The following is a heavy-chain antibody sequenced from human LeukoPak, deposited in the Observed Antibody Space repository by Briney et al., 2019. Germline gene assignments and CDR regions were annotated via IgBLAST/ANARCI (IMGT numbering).Heavy chain of an antibody. CDR3: AKARIGYSYGYDY. J-gene: IGHJ4*02. CDR2: ISGSGGST. D-gene: IGHD5-18*01. Sequence: GGSLRLSCAAPGFTFSSYAMSWVRQAPGKGLEWVSAISGSGGSTYYADSVKGRFTISRDNSKNTLYLQMNSLRAEDTAVYYCAKARIGYSYGYDYWGQGTLVTVSS. CDR1: GFTFSSYA. V-gene: IGHV3-23*01.